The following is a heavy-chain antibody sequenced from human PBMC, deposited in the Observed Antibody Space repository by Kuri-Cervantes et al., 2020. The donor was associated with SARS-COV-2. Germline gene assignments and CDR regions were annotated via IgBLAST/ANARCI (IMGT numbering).Heavy chain of an antibody. CDR2: ISSSGRAI. CDR1: GFTFSYYR. CDR3: ARVADGDSSGYYYYYYMDV. J-gene: IGHJ6*03. V-gene: IGHV3-48*01. D-gene: IGHD3-22*01. Sequence: GESLKISCAASGFTFSYYRMHWVRQAPGKGLEWVSYISSSGRAIHYADSVKGRFTISRDNAKNSLYLQLNSLRAEDTAVYYCARVADGDSSGYYYYYYMDVWGKGTTVTVSS.